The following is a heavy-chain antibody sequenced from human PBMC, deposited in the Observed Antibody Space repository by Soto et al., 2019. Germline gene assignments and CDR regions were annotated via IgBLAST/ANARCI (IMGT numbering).Heavy chain of an antibody. CDR2: IYWDDVE. D-gene: IGHD2-15*01. CDR1: GFSASTSGVR. J-gene: IGHJ4*02. CDR3: AHSPCSGGTCYLFDH. V-gene: IGHV2-5*02. Sequence: QITLKESGPTLVIPTQTLTLTCSFSGFSASTSGVRVGWIRQPPGKALEWLALIYWDDVERYRPSLQNRLTITKDASKNQVVLKMTNMDPVDTATYYCAHSPCSGGTCYLFDHWGQGLLVTVSS.